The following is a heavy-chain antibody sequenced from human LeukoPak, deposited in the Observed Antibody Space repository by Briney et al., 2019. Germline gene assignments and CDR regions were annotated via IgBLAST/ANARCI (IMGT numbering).Heavy chain of an antibody. D-gene: IGHD4-23*01. Sequence: GGSLRLSCAASGFTFVSYGMHWVRQAPGKGLEWVTFIRYDGSDKDYADSVKGRFTISRDNSKNTLYLQMNSLKREDTAVDYCAKDAHFLYGGKRDYYFDYWGQGTLVSVSS. CDR2: IRYDGSDK. CDR3: AKDAHFLYGGKRDYYFDY. CDR1: GFTFVSYG. J-gene: IGHJ4*02. V-gene: IGHV3-30*02.